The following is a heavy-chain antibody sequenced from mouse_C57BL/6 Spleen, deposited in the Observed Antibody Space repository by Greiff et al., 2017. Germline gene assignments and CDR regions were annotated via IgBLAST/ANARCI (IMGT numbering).Heavy chain of an antibody. CDR2: IWRGGST. CDR1: GFSLTSYG. J-gene: IGHJ3*01. D-gene: IGHD1-1*01. V-gene: IGHV2-5*01. Sequence: VQLQESGPGLVQPSQSLSITCTVSGFSLTSYGVHWVRQSPGKGLEWLGVIWRGGSTDYNAAFMSRLSITKDNSKSQVFFKMNSRQADDTAIFYCAKNRAPHYYGSSYGWFAYWGQGTLVTVSA. CDR3: AKNRAPHYYGSSYGWFAY.